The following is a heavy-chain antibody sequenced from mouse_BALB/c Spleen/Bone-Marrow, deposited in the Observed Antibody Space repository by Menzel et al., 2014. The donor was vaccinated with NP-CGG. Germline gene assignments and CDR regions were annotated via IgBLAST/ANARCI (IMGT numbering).Heavy chain of an antibody. Sequence: QVPLQQPGAELVKPGAPVKLSCKASGYTFTSYWMNWVKQRPGRGLEWIGRIDPSDSETHYNQKFKDKATLTVDKSSSTAYIQLSSLTSEDSAVYYCARSHGYYPYWYFDVWGAGTTVTVSS. J-gene: IGHJ1*01. CDR2: IDPSDSET. CDR1: GYTFTSYW. V-gene: IGHV1-69*02. CDR3: ARSHGYYPYWYFDV. D-gene: IGHD2-3*01.